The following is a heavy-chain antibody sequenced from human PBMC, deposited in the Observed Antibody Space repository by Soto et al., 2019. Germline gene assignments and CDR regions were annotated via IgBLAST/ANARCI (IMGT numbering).Heavy chain of an antibody. CDR3: ARGKRDSSSWYVAVAGPYYYYGMDV. J-gene: IGHJ6*02. CDR1: GYTFTGYY. V-gene: IGHV1-2*04. D-gene: IGHD6-13*01. CDR2: INPNSGGT. Sequence: GVSVKVSCKASGYTFTGYYMHWVRQAPGQGLEWMGWINPNSGGTNYAQKFQGWVTMTRDTSISTAYMELSRLRSDDTAVYYCARGKRDSSSWYVAVAGPYYYYGMDVWGQGTTVTVSS.